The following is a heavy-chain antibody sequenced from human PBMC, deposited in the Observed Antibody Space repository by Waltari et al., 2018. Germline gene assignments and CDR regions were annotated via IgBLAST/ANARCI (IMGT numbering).Heavy chain of an antibody. D-gene: IGHD3-22*01. CDR1: GFTFSSYG. J-gene: IGHJ4*02. V-gene: IGHV3-33*01. CDR3: ARDGNYYDSSGPKDY. CDR2: IWYDGSNK. Sequence: QVQLVESGGGVVQPGRSLRLSCAASGFTFSSYGMHWVRQATGKGLEWVAVIWYDGSNKYYADSVKGRFTISRDNSKNTLYLQMNSLRAEDTAVYYCARDGNYYDSSGPKDYWGQGTLVTVSS.